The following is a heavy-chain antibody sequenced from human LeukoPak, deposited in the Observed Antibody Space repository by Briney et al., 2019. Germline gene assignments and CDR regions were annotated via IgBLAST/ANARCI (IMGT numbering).Heavy chain of an antibody. Sequence: GSSVKVSCKASGGTFSSYAISWVRQAPGQGLEWMGRIIPILGIANYAQKFQGRVTITADKSTSTAYMELRSLRSDDTAVYYCARDLPSVGYSSGWYLDYWGQGTLVTVSS. CDR1: GGTFSSYA. CDR2: IIPILGIA. J-gene: IGHJ4*02. V-gene: IGHV1-69*04. D-gene: IGHD6-19*01. CDR3: ARDLPSVGYSSGWYLDY.